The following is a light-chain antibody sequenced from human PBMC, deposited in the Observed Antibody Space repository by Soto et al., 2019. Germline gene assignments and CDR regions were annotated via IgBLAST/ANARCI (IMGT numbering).Light chain of an antibody. V-gene: IGKV1-9*01. CDR2: SAS. CDR3: QQLDRYPFT. CDR1: LGIRDY. Sequence: DIQLTQSPSFLSASVGDRVTITCRASLGIRDYLAWYQQKPGQVPRLLIYSASTLQSGVPSRFSGSGSGTEFTLTISSLQPEDFASYYCQQLDRYPFTFGGGTKVDIK. J-gene: IGKJ4*01.